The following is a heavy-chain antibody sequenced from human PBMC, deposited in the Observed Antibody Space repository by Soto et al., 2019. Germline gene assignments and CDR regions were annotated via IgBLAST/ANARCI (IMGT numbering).Heavy chain of an antibody. J-gene: IGHJ6*03. Sequence: EVQLVESGGGLVQPGGSLRPSCAASGFTFSSYWMSWVRQAPGKGLEWVANIKQDGSEKYYVDSVKGRFTISRDNAKNSLYLQMNSLRAEDTAVYYCAREEGEIVVVPAAMEYYYYYMDVWGKGTTVTVSS. CDR2: IKQDGSEK. CDR3: AREEGEIVVVPAAMEYYYYYMDV. V-gene: IGHV3-7*01. CDR1: GFTFSSYW. D-gene: IGHD2-2*01.